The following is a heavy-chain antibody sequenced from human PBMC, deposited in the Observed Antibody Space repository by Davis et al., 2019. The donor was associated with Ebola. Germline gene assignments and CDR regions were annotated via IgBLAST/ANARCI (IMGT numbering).Heavy chain of an antibody. CDR2: INTKTGNP. J-gene: IGHJ6*04. D-gene: IGHD6-13*01. V-gene: IGHV7-4-1*02. CDR1: GYTFNRYA. CDR3: ARSSYSWYFSGMDV. Sequence: ASVKVSCKASGYTFNRYALNWVRQAPGQGLEWMGWINTKTGNPTYAQGFTGRFVFSLDTSVNTAYLQITSLKAEDTAVYYCARSSYSWYFSGMDVWGKGTTVTVSS.